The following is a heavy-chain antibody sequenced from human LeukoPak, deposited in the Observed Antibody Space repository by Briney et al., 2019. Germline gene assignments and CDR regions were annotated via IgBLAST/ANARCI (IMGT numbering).Heavy chain of an antibody. J-gene: IGHJ4*02. CDR2: IYYSGST. CDR1: GGSISSSNW. D-gene: IGHD3-10*01. Sequence: PSETLSLTCAVSGGSISSSNWWSWVRQPPGKGLEWIGSIYYSGSTYYNPSLKSRVTISVDTSKNQFSLKLSSVTAADTAVYYCARRSYGSGSSVKIDYWGQGTLVTVSS. V-gene: IGHV4-4*02. CDR3: ARRSYGSGSSVKIDY.